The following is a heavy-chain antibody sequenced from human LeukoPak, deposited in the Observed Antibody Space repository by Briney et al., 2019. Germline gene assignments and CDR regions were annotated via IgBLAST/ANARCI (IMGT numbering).Heavy chain of an antibody. D-gene: IGHD2-2*01. Sequence: PGGSLRLSCAASGFTFSSYSMNWVRQAPGKGLEWVSSISSSSSYIYYADSVKGRFTISRDNAKNSLYLQMNSLRAEDTAVYYCARDSPAANDGMDVWAKGPRSPSP. CDR3: ARDSPAANDGMDV. CDR1: GFTFSSYS. V-gene: IGHV3-21*01. J-gene: IGHJ6*02. CDR2: ISSSSSYI.